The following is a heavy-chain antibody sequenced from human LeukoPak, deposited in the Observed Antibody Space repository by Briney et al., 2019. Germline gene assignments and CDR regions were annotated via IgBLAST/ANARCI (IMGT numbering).Heavy chain of an antibody. CDR1: GFTFSSYG. V-gene: IGHV3-30*18. D-gene: IGHD1-26*01. CDR2: ISYDGSNK. J-gene: IGHJ4*02. Sequence: GGSLRLSCAASGFTFSSYGMHWVRQAPGKGLERVAVISYDGSNKYYADSVKGRFTISRDNSKNTLYLQMNSLRAEDTAVYYCAQESGSYGDYWGQGTLVTVSS. CDR3: AQESGSYGDY.